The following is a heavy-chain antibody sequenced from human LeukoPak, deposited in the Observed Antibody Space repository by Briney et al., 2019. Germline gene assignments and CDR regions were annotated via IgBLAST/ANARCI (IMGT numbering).Heavy chain of an antibody. CDR2: ISAYNGNT. D-gene: IGHD3-22*01. J-gene: IGHJ4*02. CDR3: ARDGAFYYDSSGYSFDY. V-gene: IGHV1-18*01. CDR1: GYTFTSYG. Sequence: ASVKVSCKASGYTFTSYGISWVRQAPGQGLEWMGWISAYNGNTKYEQKLQGRVTMTTDTSTSTAYMELRSLRSDDTAVYYCARDGAFYYDSSGYSFDYWGQGTLVTVSS.